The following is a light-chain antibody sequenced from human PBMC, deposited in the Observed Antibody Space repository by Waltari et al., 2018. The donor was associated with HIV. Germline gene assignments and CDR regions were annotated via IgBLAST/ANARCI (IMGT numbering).Light chain of an antibody. J-gene: IGKJ1*01. CDR1: HPVTAN. CDR2: GAS. CDR3: QQYHDWPRT. Sequence: EIVMTQSPATLSVSPGERANIFCRASHPVTANLAWYFQKPGQPPRLLIHGASTGVTDLPSRFSARGSGTDYTLTISSLQSDDYAVYFCQQYHDWPRTFGQGTKVEIK. V-gene: IGKV3-15*01.